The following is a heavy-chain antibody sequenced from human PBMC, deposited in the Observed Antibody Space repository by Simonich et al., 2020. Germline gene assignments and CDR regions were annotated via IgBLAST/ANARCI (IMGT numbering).Heavy chain of an antibody. CDR3: ARELSKNGEAAAGYYFDY. J-gene: IGHJ4*02. V-gene: IGHV3-30*07. Sequence: QVQLVESGGGVVQPGRSLRLSCAASGFTFSSYAMHWVRQTQGKGLWWVADISYDGSNKYYADSVKGRFTISRDNSKNTLYLQMNSLRAEDTAVYYCARELSKNGEAAAGYYFDYWGQGTLVTVSS. CDR1: GFTFSSYA. CDR2: ISYDGSNK. D-gene: IGHD6-13*01.